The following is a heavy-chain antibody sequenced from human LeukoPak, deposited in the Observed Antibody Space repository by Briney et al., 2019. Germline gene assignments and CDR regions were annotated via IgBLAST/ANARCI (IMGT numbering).Heavy chain of an antibody. D-gene: IGHD4-23*01. J-gene: IGHJ6*03. CDR3: ASLDYGGNSPYYYYMDV. V-gene: IGHV4-31*03. CDR2: IYYSGST. CDR1: GGSISSGGYY. Sequence: SQTLSLTCTVSGGSISSGGYYWSWIRQHPGKGLEWIGYIYYSGSTYYNPSLKSRVTISVDTSKNQFSLKLSSVTAADTAVYYCASLDYGGNSPYYYYMDVWGKGTTVTVSS.